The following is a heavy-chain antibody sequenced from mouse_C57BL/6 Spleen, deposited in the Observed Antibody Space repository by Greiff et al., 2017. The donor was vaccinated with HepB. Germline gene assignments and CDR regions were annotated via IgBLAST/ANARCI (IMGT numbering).Heavy chain of an antibody. D-gene: IGHD3-2*02. CDR1: GYSITSGYY. V-gene: IGHV3-6*01. CDR3: AREEGQLRLSGWFAY. CDR2: ISYDGSN. J-gene: IGHJ3*01. Sequence: EVQLQESGPGLVKPSQSLSLTCSVTGYSITSGYYWNWIRQFPGNKLEWMGYISYDGSNNYNPSLKNRISITRDTSKNQFFLKLNSVTTEGTATYYCAREEGQLRLSGWFAYWGQGTLVTVSA.